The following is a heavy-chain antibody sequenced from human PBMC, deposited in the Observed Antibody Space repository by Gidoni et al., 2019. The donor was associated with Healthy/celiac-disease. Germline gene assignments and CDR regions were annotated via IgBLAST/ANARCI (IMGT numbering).Heavy chain of an antibody. J-gene: IGHJ6*02. V-gene: IGHV3-33*01. CDR2: IWYDGSNK. Sequence: QVQLVESGGGVFQPGRSLRISCAASGFTFSSYGMPWVRQAPGTGLGWVAVIWYDGSNKYYADSLKGRFTISRDNSKNTLYLQMNSLRAEDTAVYYCAREGVRDCSGGSCYPHYYYYYGMDVWGQGTTVTVSS. CDR1: GFTFSSYG. CDR3: AREGVRDCSGGSCYPHYYYYYGMDV. D-gene: IGHD2-15*01.